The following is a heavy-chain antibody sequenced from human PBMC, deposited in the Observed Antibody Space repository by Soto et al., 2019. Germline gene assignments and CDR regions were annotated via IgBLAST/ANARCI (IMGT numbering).Heavy chain of an antibody. CDR2: INPSGGST. Sequence: ASVKVSCKASGYTFTSYYMHWVRQAPGQGLEWMGIINPSGGSTSYAQKFQGRVTMTRDTSTSTVYMELSSLRSEDTAVYYCARDQYCTNGVCLNYFDYWGQGTLVTVSS. CDR3: ARDQYCTNGVCLNYFDY. J-gene: IGHJ4*02. CDR1: GYTFTSYY. D-gene: IGHD2-8*01. V-gene: IGHV1-46*01.